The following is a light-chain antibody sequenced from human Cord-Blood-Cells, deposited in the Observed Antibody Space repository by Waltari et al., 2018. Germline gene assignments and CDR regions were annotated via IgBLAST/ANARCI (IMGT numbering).Light chain of an antibody. V-gene: IGKV1-9*01. Sequence: DIQLTQSPSFLSASVGDRVTITCRASQGISSYLAWYQQKPGKAPKLLIYAASTLQSGVPSRFSGSGSGTEFTLTISILQPEDFATYYCQQLNSYPRTFGQGTKEEIK. CDR3: QQLNSYPRT. J-gene: IGKJ1*01. CDR1: QGISSY. CDR2: AAS.